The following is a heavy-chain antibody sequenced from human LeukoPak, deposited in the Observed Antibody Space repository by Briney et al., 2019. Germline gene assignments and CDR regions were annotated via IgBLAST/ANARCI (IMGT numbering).Heavy chain of an antibody. CDR1: GGSISSYY. V-gene: IGHV4-59*01. Sequence: SETLSLTCTVSGGSISSYYWSWIRQPPGKGLEWIGYIYYSGSTNYNPSLKSRATISVDTSKNQFSLKLSSVTAADTAVYYCASLYYYDSSGYFTRDAFDIWGQGTMVTVSS. CDR3: ASLYYYDSSGYFTRDAFDI. CDR2: IYYSGST. J-gene: IGHJ3*02. D-gene: IGHD3-22*01.